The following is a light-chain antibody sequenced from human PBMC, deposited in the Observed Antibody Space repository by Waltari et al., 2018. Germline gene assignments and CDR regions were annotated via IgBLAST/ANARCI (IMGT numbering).Light chain of an antibody. V-gene: IGLV2-23*02. CDR2: EVT. J-gene: IGLJ1*01. CDR1: SSDVGNSYL. CDR3: CSYVGLGTYV. Sequence: QSGLAQPASASGSPGQSITIPCTGTSSDVGNSYLVSWYQQRPGKAPRLLIYEVTKRAPGTSGGLSASKSGSTADLSISGLQAQEDEADYYCCSYVGLGTYVFGTGTKVTV.